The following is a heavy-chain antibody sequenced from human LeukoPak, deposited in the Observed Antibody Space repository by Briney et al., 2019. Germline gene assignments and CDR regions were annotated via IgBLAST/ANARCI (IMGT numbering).Heavy chain of an antibody. D-gene: IGHD3-3*01. V-gene: IGHV4-59*11. CDR3: ARDSRYYDFWSGYYSDYYYYMDV. CDR2: IYYSGST. CDR1: GGSISSHY. Sequence: SETLSLTCTLSGGSISSHYWSWIRQPPGKGLEWIGYIYYSGSTNYNPSLKSRVTISVDTSKNQFSLQLSSVTAADTAVYYCARDSRYYDFWSGYYSDYYYYMDVWGKGTTVTVSS. J-gene: IGHJ6*03.